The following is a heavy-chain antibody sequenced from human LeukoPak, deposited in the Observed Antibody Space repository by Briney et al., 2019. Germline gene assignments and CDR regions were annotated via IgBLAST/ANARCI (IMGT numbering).Heavy chain of an antibody. D-gene: IGHD4-17*01. CDR2: INPNSGGT. CDR1: GYTFTGCY. CDR3: ARATVTFGCMDV. V-gene: IGHV1-2*04. Sequence: GASVKVSCKASGYTFTGCYMHWVRQAPGQGLEWMGWINPNSGGTNYAQKFQGWVTMTRDTSISTAYMELSRLRSDDTAVYYCARATVTFGCMDVWGQGTTVTVSS. J-gene: IGHJ6*02.